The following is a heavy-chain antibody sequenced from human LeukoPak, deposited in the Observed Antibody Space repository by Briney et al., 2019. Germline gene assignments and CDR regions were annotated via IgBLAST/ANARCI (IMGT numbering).Heavy chain of an antibody. D-gene: IGHD2-2*01. Sequence: ESLKISCKGSGYSFTSYWIGWVRQMPGKGLEWMGIIYPGDSDTTYSPSFQGQVTISADKSNSTAYLQWSGLKASDTAMYYCARGYCSSTICYAGFDYWGQETLVTVSS. V-gene: IGHV5-51*01. CDR3: ARGYCSSTICYAGFDY. J-gene: IGHJ4*02. CDR1: GYSFTSYW. CDR2: IYPGDSDT.